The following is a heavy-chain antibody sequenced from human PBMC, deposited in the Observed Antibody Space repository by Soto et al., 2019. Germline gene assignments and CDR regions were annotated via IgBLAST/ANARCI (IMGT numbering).Heavy chain of an antibody. D-gene: IGHD4-17*01. CDR1: GGSISSGGYY. Sequence: SETLSLTCTVSGGSISSGGYYWSWIRQHPGKGLEWIGYIYYSGSTYYNPSLKSRVTISVDTSKNQFSLKLSSVTAADTAVYYCARVAVPNGDYGLWGRGTLVTVSS. CDR2: IYYSGST. CDR3: ARVAVPNGDYGL. J-gene: IGHJ4*02. V-gene: IGHV4-31*03.